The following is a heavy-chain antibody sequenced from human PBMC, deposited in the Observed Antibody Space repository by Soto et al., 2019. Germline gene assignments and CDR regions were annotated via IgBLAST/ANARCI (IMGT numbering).Heavy chain of an antibody. J-gene: IGHJ4*02. D-gene: IGHD2-15*01. CDR1: GFTFSSYS. V-gene: IGHV3-21*01. CDR3: AREEYCSGGSCYTDY. Sequence: GGSLRLSCAASGFTFSSYSMNWVRQAPGKGLEWVSSISSSSSYIYYADSVKGRFTISRDNAKNSLYLQMNSLRAEDTAVYYCAREEYCSGGSCYTDYWGQGTRVTVSS. CDR2: ISSSSSYI.